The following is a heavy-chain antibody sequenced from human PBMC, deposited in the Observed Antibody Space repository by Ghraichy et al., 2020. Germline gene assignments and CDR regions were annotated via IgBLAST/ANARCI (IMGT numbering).Heavy chain of an antibody. CDR3: ACRPRYTEVSGRAGLGV. D-gene: IGHD5-18*01. CDR2: VYHSGTT. J-gene: IGHJ6*02. V-gene: IGHV4-4*02. CDR1: GESINDASW. Sequence: SETLSLTCAVSGESINDASWWTWVRQSPQKGLEWIGEVYHSGTTNYNPSLQSRVTISADASKRQFSLRLTSVTAADTAVYFCACRPRYTEVSGRAGLGVWGQGTSVLVSS.